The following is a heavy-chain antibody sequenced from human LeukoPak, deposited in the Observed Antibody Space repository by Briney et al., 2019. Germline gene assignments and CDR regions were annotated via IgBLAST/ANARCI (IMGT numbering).Heavy chain of an antibody. Sequence: ASVNVSCKASGGTFSSYAISWVRQAPGQGLEWMGGIIPIFGTANYAQKFQGRVTITADESTSTAYMELSSLRSEDTAVYYCARCGIAAAGIGYYYYGMDVWGQGTTVTVSS. D-gene: IGHD6-13*01. J-gene: IGHJ6*02. CDR3: ARCGIAAAGIGYYYYGMDV. CDR2: IIPIFGTA. V-gene: IGHV1-69*13. CDR1: GGTFSSYA.